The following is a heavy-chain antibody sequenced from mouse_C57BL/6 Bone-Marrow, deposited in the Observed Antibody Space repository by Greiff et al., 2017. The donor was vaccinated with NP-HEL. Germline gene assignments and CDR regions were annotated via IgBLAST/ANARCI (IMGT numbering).Heavy chain of an antibody. V-gene: IGHV1-39*01. Sequence: EVKLMESGPELVKPGASVKISCKASGYSFTDYNMNWVKQSNGKSLEWIGVINPNYGTTSYNQKFKGKATLTVDQSSSTAYMQLNSLTSEDSAVYYCARSVFITTTPAMDYWGQGTSVTVSS. CDR2: INPNYGTT. J-gene: IGHJ4*01. D-gene: IGHD1-1*01. CDR1: GYSFTDYN. CDR3: ARSVFITTTPAMDY.